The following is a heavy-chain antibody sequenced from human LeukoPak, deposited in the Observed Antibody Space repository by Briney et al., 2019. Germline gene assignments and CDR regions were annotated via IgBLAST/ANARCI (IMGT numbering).Heavy chain of an antibody. CDR3: ARTSIAARGADY. CDR2: ISNNGGST. J-gene: IGHJ4*02. CDR1: GFTFSRYS. Sequence: GGSLRLSCAASGFTFSRYSMHWVRQAPGKGLDYVSAISNNGGSTYYAKSVKGRFTISRDNSKNTLYLQMGSLRAEDMAVYYCARTSIAARGADYWGQGTLVTVSS. D-gene: IGHD6-6*01. V-gene: IGHV3-64*01.